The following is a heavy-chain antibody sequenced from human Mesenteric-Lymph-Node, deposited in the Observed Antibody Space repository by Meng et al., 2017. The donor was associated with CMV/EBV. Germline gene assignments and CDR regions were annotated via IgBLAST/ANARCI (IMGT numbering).Heavy chain of an antibody. Sequence: GSLRLSCTVSSGSISGYYWSWIRQPPGKGLEWIGYIYYSGSTNYNPSLQSRLTISVDTSKNQFSLNLTSVTAADTAVYFCARGDDFWIGRPFDYWGQGTLVTVSS. V-gene: IGHV4-59*01. D-gene: IGHD3-3*01. CDR1: SGSISGYY. J-gene: IGHJ4*02. CDR2: IYYSGST. CDR3: ARGDDFWIGRPFDY.